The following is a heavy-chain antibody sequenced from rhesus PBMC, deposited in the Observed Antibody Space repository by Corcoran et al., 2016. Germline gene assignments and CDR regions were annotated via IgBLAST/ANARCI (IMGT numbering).Heavy chain of an antibody. J-gene: IGHJ4*01. Sequence: QLQLQESGPGLVTPSETLSLTCAVSGGSISSNSWSWIRQPPGKGLEWIGRISGSGGSTDYNPSLKSRVTISTDTSKNQFSLKLSSVTAADTAVYYCARDIAAAVHFDYWGQGVLVTVSS. D-gene: IGHD6-25*01. V-gene: IGHV4-173*01. CDR1: GGSISSNS. CDR3: ARDIAAAVHFDY. CDR2: ISGSGGST.